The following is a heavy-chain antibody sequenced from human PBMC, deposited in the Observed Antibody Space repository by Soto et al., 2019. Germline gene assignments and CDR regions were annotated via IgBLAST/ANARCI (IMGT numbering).Heavy chain of an antibody. CDR2: ISPHNGNT. Sequence: HVQLVQSGGELKKPGASVKVSCNTSGYTFNTYFITWVRQAPGQGLEWMGWISPHNGNTKYADKCEGRVTMTADTSTQTAYREVRNLRIDDTAVYYCARDPGHSFDYGGQGTPVTVSS. V-gene: IGHV1-18*01. CDR1: GYTFNTYF. CDR3: ARDPGHSFDY. J-gene: IGHJ4*02.